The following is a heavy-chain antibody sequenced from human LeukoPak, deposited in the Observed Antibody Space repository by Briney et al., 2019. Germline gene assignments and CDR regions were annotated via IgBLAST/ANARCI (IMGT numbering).Heavy chain of an antibody. Sequence: SETLSLTCTVSGGSISSYYWSWIRQPAGKGLEWIGRIYTSGSTNYNPSLKSRVTISVDTSKNQFSLKLSSVTAADTAVYYCARVQHDILTGHGAFDIWGQGTMVTVSS. V-gene: IGHV4-4*07. D-gene: IGHD3-9*01. J-gene: IGHJ3*02. CDR1: GGSISSYY. CDR3: ARVQHDILTGHGAFDI. CDR2: IYTSGST.